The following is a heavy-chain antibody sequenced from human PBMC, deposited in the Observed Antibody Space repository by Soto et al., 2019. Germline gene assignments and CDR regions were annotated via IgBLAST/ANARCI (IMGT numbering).Heavy chain of an antibody. CDR1: FLSFRGYY. V-gene: IGHV4-34*01. J-gene: IGHJ4*02. Sequence: SATLSLTCAVYFLSFRGYYGSWILQPPGKGLEWIGEINHSGSTNYNPSLKSRVTISVATSKNQFSLKLSSVTAADTAVYYWARGGYGYSYVKFGDWCQGTLVSASS. CDR3: ARGGYGYSYVKFGD. D-gene: IGHD5-18*01. CDR2: INHSGST.